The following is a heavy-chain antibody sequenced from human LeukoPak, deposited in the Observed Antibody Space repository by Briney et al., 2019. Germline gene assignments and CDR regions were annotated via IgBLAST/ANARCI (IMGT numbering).Heavy chain of an antibody. V-gene: IGHV3-48*03. Sequence: PGGSLRLSCAASGFTFSSYEMNWVRQAPGKGLEWVSYISSSGSTIYYADSVKGRFTISRDNAKNTLNLQMNSLRAEDTALYYCARSSGGNYGTYFDYWGQGTLVTVSS. CDR2: ISSSGSTI. J-gene: IGHJ4*02. CDR1: GFTFSSYE. CDR3: ARSSGGNYGTYFDY. D-gene: IGHD4-11*01.